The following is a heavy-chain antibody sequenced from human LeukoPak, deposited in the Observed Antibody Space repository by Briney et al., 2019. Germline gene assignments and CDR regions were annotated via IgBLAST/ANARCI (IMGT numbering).Heavy chain of an antibody. CDR2: IYYSGST. V-gene: IGHV4-59*01. J-gene: IGHJ4*02. CDR1: GGSISSYY. Sequence: PSETLSLTCTVSGGSISSYYWSWIRQPPGKGLEWIGYIYYSGSTNYNPSLKSRVTISVDTSKNQFSLKLSSVTAADTAVYYCARSYYDSSGPPDYWGQGTLVTVSS. CDR3: ARSYYDSSGPPDY. D-gene: IGHD3-22*01.